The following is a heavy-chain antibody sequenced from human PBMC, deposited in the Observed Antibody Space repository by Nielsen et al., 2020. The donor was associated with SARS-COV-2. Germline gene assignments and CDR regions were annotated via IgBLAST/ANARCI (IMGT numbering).Heavy chain of an antibody. CDR1: GYTFTSYD. Sequence: ASVKVSCKASGYTFTSYDINWVRQATGQGLEWMGWMNPNSGNTGYAQKFQGRVTMTRNTSISTAYMELSSLRSEDTAVYYCARSKDGDYAGLPMFLAFDIWGQGTMVTVSS. D-gene: IGHD4-17*01. J-gene: IGHJ3*02. CDR2: MNPNSGNT. V-gene: IGHV1-8*01. CDR3: ARSKDGDYAGLPMFLAFDI.